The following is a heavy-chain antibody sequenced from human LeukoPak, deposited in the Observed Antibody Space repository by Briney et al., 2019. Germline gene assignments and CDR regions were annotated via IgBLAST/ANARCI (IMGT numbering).Heavy chain of an antibody. CDR1: GFTLSSYA. Sequence: PGGSLRLSCAASGFTLSSYAMHWVRQPVGKGLEWGSAIVTAGDTFYPGSVKGRVTISRENAKKSLFLQMNSLRAEDTAVYYCARQNTPHGNFDYWGQGTLVTVSS. D-gene: IGHD1-26*01. CDR2: IVTAGDT. J-gene: IGHJ4*02. CDR3: ARQNTPHGNFDY. V-gene: IGHV3-13*01.